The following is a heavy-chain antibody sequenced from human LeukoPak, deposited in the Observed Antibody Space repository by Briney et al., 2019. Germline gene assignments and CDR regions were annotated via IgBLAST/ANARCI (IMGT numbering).Heavy chain of an antibody. CDR3: AKGGRYYDSSGYLPNYYFDY. CDR2: ISYEGSNK. V-gene: IGHV3-30*18. D-gene: IGHD3-22*01. J-gene: IGHJ4*02. CDR1: GFTFSSYG. Sequence: PGRSLRLSCAASGFTFSSYGMHWVRQAPGKGLEWVAVISYEGSNKYYADSVKGRFTISRDNSKNTLYLQMNSLRAEDTAVYYCAKGGRYYDSSGYLPNYYFDYWGQGTLVTVSS.